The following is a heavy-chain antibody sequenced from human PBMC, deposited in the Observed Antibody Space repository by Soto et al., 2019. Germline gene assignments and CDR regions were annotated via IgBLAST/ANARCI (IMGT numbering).Heavy chain of an antibody. CDR2: IYYGGST. J-gene: IGHJ4*02. V-gene: IGHV4-30-2*01. CDR1: GGSISSGDFS. CDR3: ARVRREYDNSGPVDY. Sequence: QLQLQESGSGLVKPSQTLSLTCAVSGGSISSGDFSWNWIRQPPGKGLEYIGYIYYGGSTYYNPSIQSRVTMSVDRSRNQFSLKLNSVTAADTAVYYCARVRREYDNSGPVDYWGQGTLVTVSS. D-gene: IGHD3-22*01.